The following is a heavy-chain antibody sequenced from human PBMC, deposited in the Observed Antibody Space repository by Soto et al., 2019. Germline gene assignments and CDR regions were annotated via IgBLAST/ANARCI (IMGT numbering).Heavy chain of an antibody. Sequence: GASVKVSCKASGGTFSSYTISWVRQAPGQGLELIGKVLPIHGIAKYAQQFQDRVTISAEKSTRTAYMEVSSLRPEETVVYYCARDGAEGAVAGPFDYWGQGTLVTVSS. D-gene: IGHD6-19*01. J-gene: IGHJ4*02. CDR2: VLPIHGIA. V-gene: IGHV1-69*04. CDR3: ARDGAEGAVAGPFDY. CDR1: GGTFSSYT.